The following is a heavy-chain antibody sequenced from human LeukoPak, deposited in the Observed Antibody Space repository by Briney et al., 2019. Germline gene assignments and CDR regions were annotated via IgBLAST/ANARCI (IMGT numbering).Heavy chain of an antibody. D-gene: IGHD2-2*01. CDR2: ISSSSHYI. J-gene: IGHJ5*02. CDR1: GFTFSSYT. V-gene: IGHV3-21*01. CDR3: AKLTSTWFDP. Sequence: PGGSLRLSCAASGFTFSSYTMNWVRQAPGKGLEWVSYISSSSHYIYYADSVKGRFTISRDNAKNSLYLQMNSLRAEDTAVYYCAKLTSTWFDPWGQGTLVTVSS.